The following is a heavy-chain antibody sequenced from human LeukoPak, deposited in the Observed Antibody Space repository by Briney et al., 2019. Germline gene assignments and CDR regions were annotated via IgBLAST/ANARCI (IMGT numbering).Heavy chain of an antibody. CDR1: GFTFSNYE. J-gene: IGHJ6*04. Sequence: GGSLRLSCAASGFTFSNYEMNWVRQAPGKGLEWVSFISSGGGSIYYADSVKGRFTISRDNVKNSLFLQMNSLRAEDTAVYYCAREGANYYYGMDVWGKGTTVAVSS. V-gene: IGHV3-48*03. CDR3: AREGANYYYGMDV. CDR2: ISSGGGSI.